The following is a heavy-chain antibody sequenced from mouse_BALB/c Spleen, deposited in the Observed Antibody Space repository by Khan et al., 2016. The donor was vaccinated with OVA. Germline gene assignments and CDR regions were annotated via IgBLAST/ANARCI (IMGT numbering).Heavy chain of an antibody. J-gene: IGHJ2*01. CDR3: ARDYFGNGYFDY. V-gene: IGHV3-6*02. CDR1: GYSITSGYN. CDR2: ISYDGSN. D-gene: IGHD1-1*01. Sequence: EVQLQESGPGLVKPSQSLSLTCSVTGYSITSGYNWNWIRQFPGNKLEWMGYISYDGSNNYNPSLKNRISITRDTSTNQVFLMLNSVTTEDTATYYCARDYFGNGYFDYWGQGTTLTVSS.